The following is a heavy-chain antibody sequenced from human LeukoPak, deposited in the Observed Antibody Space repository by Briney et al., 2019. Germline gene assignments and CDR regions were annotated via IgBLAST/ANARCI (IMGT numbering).Heavy chain of an antibody. CDR2: TYYSGST. V-gene: IGHV4-61*01. Sequence: SETLSLTCTVSGGSVSSGSYYWSWIRQPPGKGLEWIGYTYYSGSTNYNPSLKSRVTISVDTSKNQFSLKLSSVTAADTAVYYCASLPWTLQSFFDYWGQGTLVTVSS. CDR1: GGSVSSGSYY. J-gene: IGHJ4*02. CDR3: ASLPWTLQSFFDY. D-gene: IGHD3/OR15-3a*01.